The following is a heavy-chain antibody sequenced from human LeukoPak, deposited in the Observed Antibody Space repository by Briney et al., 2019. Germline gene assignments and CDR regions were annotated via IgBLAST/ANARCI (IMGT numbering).Heavy chain of an antibody. CDR3: ARGPYSSGWYEARKYYFDY. V-gene: IGHV4-34*01. CDR2: INHSGST. J-gene: IGHJ4*02. CDR1: GGSFSGYY. D-gene: IGHD6-19*01. Sequence: SETLSLTCAVYGGSFSGYYWSWIRQPPGKGPEWIGEINHSGSTNYNPSLKSRVTISVDTSKNQFSLKLSSVTAADTAVYYCARGPYSSGWYEARKYYFDYWGQGTLVTVSS.